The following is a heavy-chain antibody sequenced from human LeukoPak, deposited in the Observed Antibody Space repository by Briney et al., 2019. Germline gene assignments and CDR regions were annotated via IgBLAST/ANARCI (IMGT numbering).Heavy chain of an antibody. CDR2: ISGSGGST. V-gene: IGHV3-23*01. Sequence: GGSLRLSCAASGFTFSSYAMSWVRQAPGKGLEWVSAISGSGGSTYYADSVKGRFTISGDNSKNTLYLQMNSLRAEDTAVYYCAKAGSGSYTFDYWGQGTLVTVSS. CDR1: GFTFSSYA. D-gene: IGHD1-26*01. J-gene: IGHJ4*02. CDR3: AKAGSGSYTFDY.